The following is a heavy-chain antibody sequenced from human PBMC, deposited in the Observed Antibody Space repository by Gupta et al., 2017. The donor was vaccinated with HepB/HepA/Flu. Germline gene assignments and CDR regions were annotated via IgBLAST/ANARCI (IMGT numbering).Heavy chain of an antibody. D-gene: IGHD6-19*01. CDR2: INHSGST. J-gene: IGHJ4*02. CDR1: GGSFRGYY. CDR3: AREFGSGWYFDY. V-gene: IGHV4-34*01. Sequence: QVQLQQWGAGLLKPSETLSLTCAVYGGSFRGYYWSWIRQPPGKGLEWIGEINHSGSTNYNPSLKSRVTISVDTSKNQFSLKLSSVTAADTAVYYCAREFGSGWYFDYWGQGTLVTVSS.